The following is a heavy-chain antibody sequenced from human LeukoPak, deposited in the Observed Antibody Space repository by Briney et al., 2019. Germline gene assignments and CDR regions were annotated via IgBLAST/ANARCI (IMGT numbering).Heavy chain of an antibody. CDR2: IYYSGST. J-gene: IGHJ4*02. CDR3: ARVSAYGDYAGTLDY. Sequence: SETLSLTCTVSGGSLTSYYWSWIRQPPGKGLEWIGHIYYSGSTNYNPSLKSRLSISVDTSKNQFSLRLSSVTAADTAVYYCARVSAYGDYAGTLDYWGQGTLVTVSS. V-gene: IGHV4-59*01. D-gene: IGHD4-17*01. CDR1: GGSLTSYY.